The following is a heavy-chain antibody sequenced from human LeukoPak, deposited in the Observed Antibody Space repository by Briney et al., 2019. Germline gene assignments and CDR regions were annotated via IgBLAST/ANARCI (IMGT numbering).Heavy chain of an antibody. J-gene: IGHJ4*02. V-gene: IGHV3-21*01. CDR3: ARMHRYGRC. D-gene: IGHD5-18*01. CDR2: ISSDSSYI. Sequence: GGSLRLSCAASGFNFNTYTMNWVRQAPGKGLEWVSSISSDSSYIYYADAVQGRFTVSRDNAKYSLYLQMNSLRAEDTAVYYCARMHRYGRCWGQGTLVTVSS. CDR1: GFNFNTYT.